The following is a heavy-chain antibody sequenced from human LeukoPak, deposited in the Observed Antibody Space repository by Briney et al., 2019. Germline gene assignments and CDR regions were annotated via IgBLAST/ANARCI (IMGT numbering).Heavy chain of an antibody. CDR3: AHNYYGTGGYDY. CDR1: GFSLNDIEAS. Sequence: ESGPTLVKPTQTLTLTCTFSGFSLNDIEASVGWIRQPPGKALEWLALIYWDDDKRYSPSLKNRLTITKDTSKNQVVLTVTNLDPVDTAIYYCAHNYYGTGGYDYWGPGTLVTVSS. J-gene: IGHJ4*02. V-gene: IGHV2-5*02. CDR2: IYWDDDK. D-gene: IGHD3-10*01.